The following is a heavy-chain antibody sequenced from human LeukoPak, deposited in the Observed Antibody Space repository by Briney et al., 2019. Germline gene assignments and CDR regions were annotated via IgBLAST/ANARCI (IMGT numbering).Heavy chain of an antibody. V-gene: IGHV4-61*02. CDR1: AGSINSGDYH. CDR3: ARSGWELWVLDY. CDR2: IYSPGTN. J-gene: IGHJ4*02. Sequence: SETLSLTCTVSAGSINSGDYHWSWIRQPAGKGLEWIGRIYSPGTNYNYNPSVKSRVTISVDTSKNQFSLKLSSVTAADTAVYYCARSGWELWVLDYWGQGTLVTVSS. D-gene: IGHD1-26*01.